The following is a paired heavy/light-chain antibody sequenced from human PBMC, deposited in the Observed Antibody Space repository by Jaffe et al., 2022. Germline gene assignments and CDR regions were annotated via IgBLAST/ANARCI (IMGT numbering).Light chain of an antibody. J-gene: IGLJ3*02. CDR2: KDS. CDR1: ALSRQY. Sequence: SYELTQPPSVSVSPGQTARIPCSGDALSRQYGYWYQQRPGQAPIILIYKDSQRPSGIPYRFSGSSSGTTVTLTISGVQAEDEADYYCQSVDSSGTYRVFGGGTKLTVL. V-gene: IGLV3-25*03. CDR3: QSVDSSGTYRV.
Heavy chain of an antibody. CDR1: GFNISQFG. CDR2: IRFDRSLI. J-gene: IGHJ4*02. V-gene: IGHV3-30*02. CDR3: ESVTEFDYFDY. Sequence: QVQLVESGGGLVQPGGSLRLSCAASGFNISQFGMHWVRQVPGKGLEWVAFIRFDRSLIYYSDFARGRFTISRDNSRNMAFLDMKSLRTEDTALYYCESVTEFDYFDYWGPGTLVTVSS. D-gene: IGHD2-21*02.